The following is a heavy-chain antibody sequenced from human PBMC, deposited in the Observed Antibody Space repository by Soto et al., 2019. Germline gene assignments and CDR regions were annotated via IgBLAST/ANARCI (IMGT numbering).Heavy chain of an antibody. CDR2: ISSSSSYI. V-gene: IGHV3-21*01. Sequence: EVQLVESGGGLVKPGGSLRLSCAASGFTFSSYSMNWVRQAPGKGLEWVSSISSSSSYIYYADSVKGRFTISRDNAKNSLYLQRNSLRAEDTAVYYCARRLERPQVDYWGQGTLVTVSS. CDR3: ARRLERPQVDY. CDR1: GFTFSSYS. D-gene: IGHD1-1*01. J-gene: IGHJ4*02.